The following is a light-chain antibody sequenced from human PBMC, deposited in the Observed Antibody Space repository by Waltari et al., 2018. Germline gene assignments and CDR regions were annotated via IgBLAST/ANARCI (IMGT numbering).Light chain of an antibody. Sequence: EIVMTQSPVTLSVSLGQRATLSCRPSQSVSSDLAWYQQKPGQAPRLLIYDASTRAAGLAARFSASGSGTEFTLTISSLQSEDFAVYYCQQYKYWPPLTFGGGTKVEIK. V-gene: IGKV3-15*01. J-gene: IGKJ4*01. CDR1: QSVSSD. CDR3: QQYKYWPPLT. CDR2: DAS.